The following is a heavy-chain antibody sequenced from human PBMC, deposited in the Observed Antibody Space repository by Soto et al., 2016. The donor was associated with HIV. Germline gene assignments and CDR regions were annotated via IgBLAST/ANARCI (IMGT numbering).Heavy chain of an antibody. Sequence: EVQLVESGGGLVQPGGSLRLSCAASGFTVSSNYMSWVRQAPGKGLEWVSVIYSGGSTYYADSVKGRFTISRDNAKNSLYLQMNSLRAGDTAVYFCAREAEWELAAADFDYVGPGNPGHRLL. CDR2: IYSGGST. D-gene: IGHD1-26*01. CDR3: AREAEWELAAADFDY. CDR1: GFTVSSNY. V-gene: IGHV3-66*01. J-gene: IGHJ4*02.